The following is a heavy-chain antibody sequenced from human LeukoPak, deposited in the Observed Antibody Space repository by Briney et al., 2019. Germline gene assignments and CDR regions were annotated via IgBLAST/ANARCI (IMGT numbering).Heavy chain of an antibody. Sequence: GGSLRLSCAAPGFTFSSYAMSWVRQAPGKGLEWVSAISGSGGSTYYADSVKGRFTISRDNSKNTLYLQMNSLRAEDTAVYYCAKADDRGIMITFGGVTWGQGTLVTVSS. J-gene: IGHJ5*02. V-gene: IGHV3-23*01. CDR1: GFTFSSYA. D-gene: IGHD3-16*01. CDR3: AKADDRGIMITFGGVT. CDR2: ISGSGGST.